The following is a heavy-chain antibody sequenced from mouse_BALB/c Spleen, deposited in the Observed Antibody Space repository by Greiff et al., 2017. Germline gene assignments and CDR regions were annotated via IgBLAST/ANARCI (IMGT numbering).Heavy chain of an antibody. D-gene: IGHD4-1*01. J-gene: IGHJ4*01. Sequence: VKVVESGPGLVAPSQSLSITCTVSGFSLTSYGVHWVRQPPGKGLEWLGVIWAGGSTNYNSALMSRLSISKDNSKSQVFLKMNSLQTDDTAMYYCARDLGSDYYAMDYWGQGTSVTVSS. V-gene: IGHV2-9*02. CDR3: ARDLGSDYYAMDY. CDR2: IWAGGST. CDR1: GFSLTSYG.